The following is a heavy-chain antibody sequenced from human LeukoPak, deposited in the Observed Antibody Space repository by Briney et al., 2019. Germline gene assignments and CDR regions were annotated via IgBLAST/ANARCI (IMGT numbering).Heavy chain of an antibody. Sequence: SETLSLTCTVSGGSISSYYWSWIRQPPGKGLEWIGYIYYSGSTNYNPSLKSRVTISEDTSKNQFSLKLSSVTPADTAVYYCAREGDNYGNWFDPWGQGTLVTVSS. CDR3: AREGDNYGNWFDP. V-gene: IGHV4-59*01. D-gene: IGHD5-24*01. J-gene: IGHJ5*02. CDR1: GGSISSYY. CDR2: IYYSGST.